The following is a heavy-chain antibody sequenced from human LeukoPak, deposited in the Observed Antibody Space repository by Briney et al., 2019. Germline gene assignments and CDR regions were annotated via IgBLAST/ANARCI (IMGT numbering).Heavy chain of an antibody. Sequence: GGSLRLSCAASGFTLSSYSMNWVRQAPGKGLEWVSSISSSSSYIYYADSVKGRFTISRDNAKNSLYLQMNSLRAEDTAVYYCAKYPVIAEAGTTSGFDYWGQGTLVTVSS. D-gene: IGHD6-19*01. V-gene: IGHV3-21*01. J-gene: IGHJ4*02. CDR2: ISSSSSYI. CDR3: AKYPVIAEAGTTSGFDY. CDR1: GFTLSSYS.